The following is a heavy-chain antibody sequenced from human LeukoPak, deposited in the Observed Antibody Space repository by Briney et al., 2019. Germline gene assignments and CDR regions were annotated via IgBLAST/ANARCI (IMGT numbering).Heavy chain of an antibody. D-gene: IGHD3-9*01. Sequence: SETLSLTCTVSGGSISSYYWSWIRQPAGKGLEWIGRIYTSGSTNYNPSLKSRVTMSVDTSKNQFSLKLSSVTAADTAVYYCARCSRQNYDILTGYYISKYYYGMDVWGQGTTVTVSS. CDR2: IYTSGST. V-gene: IGHV4-4*07. J-gene: IGHJ6*02. CDR1: GGSISSYY. CDR3: ARCSRQNYDILTGYYISKYYYGMDV.